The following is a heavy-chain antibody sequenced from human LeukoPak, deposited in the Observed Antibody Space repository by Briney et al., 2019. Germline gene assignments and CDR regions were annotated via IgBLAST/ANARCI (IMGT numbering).Heavy chain of an antibody. CDR2: ISSDGTNQ. CDR3: ARDRKRGYSGYDPNPYYYFDY. J-gene: IGHJ4*02. Sequence: GGSLRLSCEASGFTFSHYGMHWVRQAPGKGMEWVGVISSDGTNQYYADSVKGRFTISRDNAKNTLYLQMNSLRAEDTAVYYCARDRKRGYSGYDPNPYYYFDYWGQGTLVTVFS. CDR1: GFTFSHYG. D-gene: IGHD5-12*01. V-gene: IGHV3-33*01.